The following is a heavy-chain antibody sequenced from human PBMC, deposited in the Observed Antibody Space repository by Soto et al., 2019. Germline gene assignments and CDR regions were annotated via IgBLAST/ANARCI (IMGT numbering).Heavy chain of an antibody. V-gene: IGHV3-53*01. CDR1: GFTVSSNY. D-gene: IGHD2-21*02. Sequence: EVQLVESGGGLIQPGGSLRLSCAASGFTVSSNYMSWVRQAPGKGLEWVSVIYSGGSTYYADSVKGRFTISRDNSKNTLYLQMNSLIAEDTAVYYCARADDSLEYYGMDVWGQGTTVTVSS. J-gene: IGHJ6*02. CDR2: IYSGGST. CDR3: ARADDSLEYYGMDV.